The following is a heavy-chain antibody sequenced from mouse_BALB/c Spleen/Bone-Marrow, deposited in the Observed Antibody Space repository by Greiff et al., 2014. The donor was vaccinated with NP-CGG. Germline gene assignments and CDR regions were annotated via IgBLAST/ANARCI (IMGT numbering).Heavy chain of an antibody. V-gene: IGHV3-2*02. D-gene: IGHD4-1*01. J-gene: IGHJ3*01. CDR1: GYSITSDYA. CDR2: ISYSGST. CDR3: ARRDWDAFAY. Sequence: EVQLQQSGPGLVKPSQSLSLTCTVTGYSITSDYAWNWIRQFPGNKLEWMGYISYSGSTSYNPSLKSRISITRDTSKNQFFLQLNSVTTEDTATYYCARRDWDAFAYWGQGTLVTVSA.